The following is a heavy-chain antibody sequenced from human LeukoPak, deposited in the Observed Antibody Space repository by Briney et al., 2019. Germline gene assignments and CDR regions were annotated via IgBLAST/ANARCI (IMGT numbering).Heavy chain of an antibody. CDR1: GGSISSGGYY. V-gene: IGHV4-31*03. CDR2: IYYSGSI. CDR3: ARVDPRRDSYYMDV. Sequence: PSQTLSLTCTVSGGSISSGGYYWSWIRQHPGKGLEWIGYIYYSGSIYYNPSLKSRVTISVDTSKNQFSLKLSSVTAADTAVYYCARVDPRRDSYYMDVWGKGTTVTVSS. D-gene: IGHD3/OR15-3a*01. J-gene: IGHJ6*03.